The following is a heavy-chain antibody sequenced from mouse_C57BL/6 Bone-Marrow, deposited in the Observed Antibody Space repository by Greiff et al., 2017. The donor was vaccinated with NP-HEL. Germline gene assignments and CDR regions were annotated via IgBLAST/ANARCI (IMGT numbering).Heavy chain of an antibody. CDR3: ARSDYYGSRRYFGV. Sequence: VKLQQPGAELVKPGASVKLSCKASGYTFTSYWMHWVQQRPGQGLEWIGMIHPNSGSTNYNEKFKSKATLTVDKPSSTAYMLLSSLTSEDSAVNYCARSDYYGSRRYFGVWGTGTTVTVSS. J-gene: IGHJ1*03. D-gene: IGHD1-1*01. CDR1: GYTFTSYW. V-gene: IGHV1-64*01. CDR2: IHPNSGST.